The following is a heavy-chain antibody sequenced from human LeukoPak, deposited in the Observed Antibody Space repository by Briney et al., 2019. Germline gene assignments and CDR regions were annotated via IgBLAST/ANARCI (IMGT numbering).Heavy chain of an antibody. CDR1: GYTFSNYY. CDR2: INPSGGST. CDR3: ARVHHFAFDY. V-gene: IGHV1-46*01. Sequence: ASVKVSCKASGYTFSNYYIHWVRQAPGQGLEWMGIINPSGGSTTYAQKFQGRVTMTRDMSTGTVYMELISLRSEDTAVYYCARVHHFAFDYWGQGTLVTVSS. J-gene: IGHJ4*02. D-gene: IGHD3-3*02.